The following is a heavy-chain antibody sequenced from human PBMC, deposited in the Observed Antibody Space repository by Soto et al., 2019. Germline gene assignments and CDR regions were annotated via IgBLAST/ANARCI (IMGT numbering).Heavy chain of an antibody. CDR1: GGSISSYY. V-gene: IGHV4-59*01. CDR2: IYYSGIT. Sequence: SETLSLTCTVSGGSISSYYWSWIRQPPGKGLEWIGYIYYSGITNYNPSLKSRVTISVDTSKNQFSLKLSSVTAADTAVYYCARLWGYYNDYWGQGTLVTVSS. J-gene: IGHJ4*02. D-gene: IGHD3-22*01. CDR3: ARLWGYYNDY.